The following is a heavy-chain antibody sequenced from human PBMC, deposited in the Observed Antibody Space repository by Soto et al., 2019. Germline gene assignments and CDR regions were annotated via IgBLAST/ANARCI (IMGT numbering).Heavy chain of an antibody. CDR3: TRAPYSTYNWFDP. J-gene: IGHJ5*02. CDR2: IYYNGRT. V-gene: IGHV4-30-4*01. D-gene: IGHD2-15*01. CDR1: GGSISSGDYY. Sequence: SETLSLTCTVSGGSISSGDYYWSWIRQPPGKGPEWIGYIYYNGRTYYIPSLQSRVSISVDTSKNQFSLNLTSVTAADTAVYYCTRAPYSTYNWFDPWGQGILVT.